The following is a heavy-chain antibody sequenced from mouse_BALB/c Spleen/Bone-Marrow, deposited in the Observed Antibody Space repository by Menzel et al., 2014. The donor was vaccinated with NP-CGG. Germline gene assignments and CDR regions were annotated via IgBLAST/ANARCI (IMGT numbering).Heavy chain of an antibody. J-gene: IGHJ4*01. V-gene: IGHV3-8*02. CDR2: ISYSGST. CDR3: ASYYYGSSYAMDY. D-gene: IGHD1-1*01. Sequence: EVQVVESGPSLVKPSQTLSLSCSVTGDSITSGYWNWIRKFPGNKLEHMGYISYSGSTYYNPSLQSRITITRDTSNNQYYLQLNSVTTEDTATYYCASYYYGSSYAMDYWGQGTSVTVSS. CDR1: GDSITSGY.